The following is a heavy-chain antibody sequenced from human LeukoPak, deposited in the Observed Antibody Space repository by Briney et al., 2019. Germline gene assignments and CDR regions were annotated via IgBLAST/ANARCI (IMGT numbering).Heavy chain of an antibody. CDR1: GGSFSGYY. CDR2: INHSGST. CDR3: ARGVAGYDILTGHFDY. Sequence: SETLSLTCAVCGGSFSGYYWSWIRQPPGKGLEWIGEINHSGSTNYNPSLKSRVTISVDTSKNQFSLKLSSVTAADTAVYYCARGVAGYDILTGHFDYWGQGTLVTVSS. D-gene: IGHD3-9*01. J-gene: IGHJ4*02. V-gene: IGHV4-34*01.